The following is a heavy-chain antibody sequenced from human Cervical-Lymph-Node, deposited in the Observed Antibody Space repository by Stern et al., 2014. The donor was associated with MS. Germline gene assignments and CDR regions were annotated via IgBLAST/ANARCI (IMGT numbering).Heavy chain of an antibody. Sequence: EVQLVESGAEVKKPGESLKISCKGSGYSFTANWIAWVRQMPGKGLEWMGIIYPGDSDTRYSPSSQGQVPISADNSTSTASLQWSSLKAWATAMYYCARDYGDYAFDYWGQGTLVTVSS. D-gene: IGHD4-17*01. J-gene: IGHJ4*02. CDR3: ARDYGDYAFDY. CDR1: GYSFTANW. CDR2: IYPGDSDT. V-gene: IGHV5-51*01.